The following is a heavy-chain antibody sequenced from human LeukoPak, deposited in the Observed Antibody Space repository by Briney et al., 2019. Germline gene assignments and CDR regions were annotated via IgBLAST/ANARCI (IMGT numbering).Heavy chain of an antibody. CDR3: AKGYCRGISCYSDY. CDR2: ISGSGGST. V-gene: IGHV3-23*01. Sequence: GGSLRLSCAASGFTFSSYAMSWVRQAPGKGLEWVPGISGSGGSTYYADSVKGRFTISRDNSKSTLYLQMNSLRAEDTAVYYCAKGYCRGISCYSDYWGQGTLVTVSS. CDR1: GFTFSSYA. J-gene: IGHJ4*02. D-gene: IGHD2-2*02.